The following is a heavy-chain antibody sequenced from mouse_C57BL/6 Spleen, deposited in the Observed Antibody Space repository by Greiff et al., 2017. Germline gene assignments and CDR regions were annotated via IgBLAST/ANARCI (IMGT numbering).Heavy chain of an antibody. V-gene: IGHV5-9-1*02. D-gene: IGHD2-4*01. CDR2: ISSGGDYI. J-gene: IGHJ1*03. Sequence: EVQGVESGEGLVKPGGSLKLSCAASGFTFSSYAMYWVRQTPGQRLAWVAYISSGGDYIYYADTVKGRFTISRDNARNTLYLQMSSLKSEDTAMYYGTREYYDYVVRYCDVWGTGTTVTVSS. CDR3: TREYYDYVVRYCDV. CDR1: GFTFSSYA.